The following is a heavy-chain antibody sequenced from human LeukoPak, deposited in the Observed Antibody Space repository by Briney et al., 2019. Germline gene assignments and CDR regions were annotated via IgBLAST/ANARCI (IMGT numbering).Heavy chain of an antibody. CDR3: GLDNWNEFDS. D-gene: IGHD1-20*01. CDR2: VSTYNSDT. J-gene: IGHJ5*01. CDR1: GYRFSSNG. V-gene: IGHV1-18*01. Sequence: ASVKVSCKASGYRFSSNGISWVRQAPGQGREWVGWVSTYNSDTNYAPKFQGRVTMTKDTSTSTVYMELRSLRTDDTAVYYCGLDNWNEFDSWGQGTLVTVSS.